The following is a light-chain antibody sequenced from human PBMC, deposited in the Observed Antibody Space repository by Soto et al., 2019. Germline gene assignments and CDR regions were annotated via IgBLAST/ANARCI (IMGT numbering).Light chain of an antibody. CDR2: KAS. Sequence: DIQMTQSTSTLSASVGDRVTVTCRASQSISSWLAWYQQKPGKAPNLLISKASSLESGVPSRFSGSGSGIEFTLTISSLQPDDFATYYCQQYNSYWTFGQGTKVEIK. J-gene: IGKJ1*01. CDR3: QQYNSYWT. CDR1: QSISSW. V-gene: IGKV1-5*03.